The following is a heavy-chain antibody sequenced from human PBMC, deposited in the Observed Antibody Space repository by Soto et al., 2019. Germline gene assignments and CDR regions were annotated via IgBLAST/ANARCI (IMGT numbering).Heavy chain of an antibody. CDR1: GFTFSNYA. D-gene: IGHD2-2*01. Sequence: PGGSLRLSCAASGFTFSNYAMTWVRQAPGKGLEWVSGISGSGGTTFYAGFVKGRFPISRDNSKNTLYLQMNSLRAEDTAVYYCALRYCSRTTCPPLNSYFYMDVWGKGTTVTVSS. CDR2: ISGSGGTT. J-gene: IGHJ6*03. CDR3: ALRYCSRTTCPPLNSYFYMDV. V-gene: IGHV3-23*01.